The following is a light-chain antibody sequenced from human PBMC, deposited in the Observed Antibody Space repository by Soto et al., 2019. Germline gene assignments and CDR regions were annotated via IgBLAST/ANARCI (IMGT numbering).Light chain of an antibody. CDR1: QNINNY. CDR2: DAS. Sequence: DIQMTQSPSSLSASLGDRVTITCQASQNINNYLNWYQQKPGRAPKLLIYDASNLEAGVPSRFRGSGSGTDFPSIISRLPPEDIATYYCQQYENLHTFGQGTRLEIK. V-gene: IGKV1-33*01. J-gene: IGKJ5*01. CDR3: QQYENLHT.